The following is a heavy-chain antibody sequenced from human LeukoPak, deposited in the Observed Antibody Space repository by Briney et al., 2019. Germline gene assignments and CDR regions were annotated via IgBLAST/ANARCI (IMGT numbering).Heavy chain of an antibody. J-gene: IGHJ4*02. CDR3: AKDPMVRGSTYDY. D-gene: IGHD3-10*01. Sequence: GGSLRLSCAASGFTFSNAWMSWVRQALGKGLEWVGRFKSKTDGGTTDYAAPVKGRFTISRDDSKNTLYLQMNSLKTEDTAVYYCAKDPMVRGSTYDYWGQGTLVTVSS. V-gene: IGHV3-15*01. CDR2: FKSKTDGGTT. CDR1: GFTFSNAW.